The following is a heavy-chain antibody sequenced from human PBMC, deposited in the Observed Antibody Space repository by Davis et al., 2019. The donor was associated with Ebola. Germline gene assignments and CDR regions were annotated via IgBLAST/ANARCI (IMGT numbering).Heavy chain of an antibody. D-gene: IGHD3-22*01. CDR1: GGSISSGGYY. CDR2: ISSSGTVT. Sequence: PSETLSLTCTVSGGSISSGGYYWSWVRQPPGKGLEWISSISSSGTVTYYADSVKGRFTISRDSSKNTLDLQMNSLRAEDTALYSCTKGDRDYSSSPFDYWGQGTLVTVSS. V-gene: IGHV3-23*01. J-gene: IGHJ4*02. CDR3: TKGDRDYSSSPFDY.